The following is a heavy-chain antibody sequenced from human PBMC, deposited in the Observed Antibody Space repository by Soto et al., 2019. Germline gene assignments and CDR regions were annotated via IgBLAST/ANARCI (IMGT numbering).Heavy chain of an antibody. D-gene: IGHD2-2*01. CDR3: ARDARYCSSTSCYAFDI. CDR1: GYTFTGYY. Sequence: ASVKVSCKASGYTFTGYYMHWVRQAPGQGLEWMGWINPNSGGTDYAQKFQGRVTMTRDTSISTAYMELSRLRSDDTAVYYCARDARYCSSTSCYAFDIWGQGTMVTVSS. V-gene: IGHV1-2*02. J-gene: IGHJ3*02. CDR2: INPNSGGT.